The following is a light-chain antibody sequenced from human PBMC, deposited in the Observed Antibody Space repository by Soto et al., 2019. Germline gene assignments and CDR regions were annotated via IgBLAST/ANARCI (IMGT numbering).Light chain of an antibody. CDR1: QSVSSSY. V-gene: IGKV3-20*01. J-gene: IGKJ1*01. CDR3: QQYGSSLSWT. CDR2: GAS. Sequence: VVLTQSPGTLSLSTGERATLSCRASQSVSSSYLAWYQQKPGQAPKLLIYGASSRATGIPDRFSGSGSGTDFTLTISRLEPEDFAVYYCQQYGSSLSWTFGQGTKVAIK.